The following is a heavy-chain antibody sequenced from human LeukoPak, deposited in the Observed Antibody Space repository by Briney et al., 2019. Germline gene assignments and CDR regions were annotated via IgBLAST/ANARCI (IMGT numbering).Heavy chain of an antibody. CDR1: GYTFSGYY. CDR2: ISAYNGNT. V-gene: IGHV1-18*04. CDR3: ARLLWYYYDSSGYPYYFDY. D-gene: IGHD3-22*01. J-gene: IGHJ4*02. Sequence: GTSVKVSCKASGYTFSGYYVHWVRQAPGQGLEWMGWISAYNGNTNYAQKLQGRVTMTTDTSTSTAYMELRSLRSDDTAVYYCARLLWYYYDSSGYPYYFDYWGQGTLVTVSS.